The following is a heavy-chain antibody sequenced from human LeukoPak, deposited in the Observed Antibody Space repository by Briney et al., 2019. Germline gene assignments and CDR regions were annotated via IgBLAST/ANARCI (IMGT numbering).Heavy chain of an antibody. CDR1: GSTFTSYW. Sequence: PGESLEISCQRSGSTFTSYWIGWVRQLPGKGLEWMGSILPGDSDTRYSPSFQGQVTISADKPISTAYLQWSSLKASDTAMYYCAGLGYGDYQTGFDYWGQGTLVTVSS. V-gene: IGHV5-51*01. CDR2: ILPGDSDT. CDR3: AGLGYGDYQTGFDY. J-gene: IGHJ4*02. D-gene: IGHD4-17*01.